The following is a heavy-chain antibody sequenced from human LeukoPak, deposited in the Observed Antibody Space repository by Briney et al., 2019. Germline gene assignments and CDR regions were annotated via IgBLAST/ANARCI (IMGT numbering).Heavy chain of an antibody. J-gene: IGHJ4*02. Sequence: GGSLRLSCAASGFSFRTYAMTWVRQAPGKGLEWVSSISGSGATTYNADPLKGRFTISRDNSKKTLYLQMNSLRAEDTAVYYCAKSTLGDYWGQGTLVTVSS. CDR3: AKSTLGDY. V-gene: IGHV3-23*01. CDR1: GFSFRTYA. CDR2: ISGSGATT. D-gene: IGHD2-2*01.